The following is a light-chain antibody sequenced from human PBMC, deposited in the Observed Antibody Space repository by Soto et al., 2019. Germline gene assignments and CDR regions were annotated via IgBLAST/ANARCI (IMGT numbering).Light chain of an antibody. CDR2: DAS. CDR3: QQYNSSPYT. J-gene: IGKJ2*01. Sequence: DIQMTQSPSTLSASVGDRVTITCRASQSISSWLAWYQQKPGKAPNFLIYDASNLESGVPSRFSGSGSGTEFTPTISSLQPDDFATYYCQQYNSSPYTFGLGTKLEIK. CDR1: QSISSW. V-gene: IGKV1-5*01.